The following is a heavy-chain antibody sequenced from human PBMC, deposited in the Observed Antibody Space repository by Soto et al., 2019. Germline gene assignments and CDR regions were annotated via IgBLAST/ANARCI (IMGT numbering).Heavy chain of an antibody. CDR2: INPSGGST. Sequence: ASVEVSCKASGYTITSYYMHCVRRAPGQGLEWMGIINPSGGSTSYAQKFQGRVTMTRDTSTSTVYMELSSLRSEDTAVYYCARDLGGIAVAGPTDYLGQGTLVTVSS. CDR3: ARDLGGIAVAGPTDY. V-gene: IGHV1-46*01. D-gene: IGHD6-19*01. CDR1: GYTITSYY. J-gene: IGHJ4*02.